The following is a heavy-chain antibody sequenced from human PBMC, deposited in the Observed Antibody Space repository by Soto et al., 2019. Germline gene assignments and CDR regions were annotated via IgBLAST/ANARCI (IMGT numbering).Heavy chain of an antibody. D-gene: IGHD2-8*01. V-gene: IGHV3-48*02. Sequence: EAQLVESGGGLVQPGESLRLCCAASGFTFSRSGMNWVRQAPGKGLEWISYISSGSDITYYADSVRGRFTVSRDNAKDSLCLQMTILRHNDTAMCYCVRGGCLGDAFDIWGHRTMVSVSS. CDR2: ISSGSDIT. CDR3: VRGGCLGDAFDI. CDR1: GFTFSRSG. J-gene: IGHJ3*02.